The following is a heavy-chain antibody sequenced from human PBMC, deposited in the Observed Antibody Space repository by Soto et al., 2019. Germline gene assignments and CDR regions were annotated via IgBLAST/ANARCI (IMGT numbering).Heavy chain of an antibody. CDR1: GFTFSSYS. CDR2: ISSSSSTI. V-gene: IGHV3-48*01. Sequence: EVQLVESGGGLIQPGGSLRLSCAASGFTFSSYSMNWVRQAPGKGLEWVSYISSSSSTIHYADSVKGRFTISRDNAKNSLYLQMNSLRVEDTAVYYCARDGSGDGYYFDHWGQGTLVTVSS. D-gene: IGHD2-15*01. J-gene: IGHJ4*02. CDR3: ARDGSGDGYYFDH.